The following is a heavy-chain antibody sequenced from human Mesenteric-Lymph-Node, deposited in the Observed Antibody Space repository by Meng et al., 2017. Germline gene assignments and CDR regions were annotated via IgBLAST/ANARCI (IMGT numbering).Heavy chain of an antibody. Sequence: QVRLEGSGPGRVRPSGSLSLPCGVSGGSISSSNWWSWVRQPPGKGLEWIGEIYHSGSTNYNPPLKSRVTISVDKSKNQFSLKLSSVTAADTAVYYCARVGAYCGGDCYHPRWGQGTLVTVSS. V-gene: IGHV4-4*02. D-gene: IGHD2-21*02. CDR1: GGSISSSNW. CDR2: IYHSGST. CDR3: ARVGAYCGGDCYHPR. J-gene: IGHJ4*02.